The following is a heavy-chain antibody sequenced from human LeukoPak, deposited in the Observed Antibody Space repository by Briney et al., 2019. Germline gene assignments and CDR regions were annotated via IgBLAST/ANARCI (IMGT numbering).Heavy chain of an antibody. CDR2: IYYSGST. CDR1: GGSSSSSRYY. V-gene: IGHV4-39*01. Sequence: PSETLSLTCTVSGGSSSSSRYYWGWIRQPPGKGLEWIGSIYYSGSTYYNPSLKSRDTISVDTPKNQFSLKLSSVTATDTAVYYCARHPYQLLWLSWFDPWGQGTLVTVSS. D-gene: IGHD2-2*01. CDR3: ARHPYQLLWLSWFDP. J-gene: IGHJ5*02.